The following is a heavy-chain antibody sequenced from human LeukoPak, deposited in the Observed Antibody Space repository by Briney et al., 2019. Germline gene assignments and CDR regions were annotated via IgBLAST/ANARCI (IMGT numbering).Heavy chain of an antibody. CDR2: INHSGST. D-gene: IGHD1-26*01. Sequence: SETLSLTCAVYGGSFSGYYWSWIRRPPGNGLEWIGEINHSGSTNYNPSLKSRVTISVDTSKNQFSLKLSSVTAADTAVYYCARLSGYYYYYMDVWGKGTTVTVSS. J-gene: IGHJ6*03. V-gene: IGHV4-34*01. CDR3: ARLSGYYYYYMDV. CDR1: GGSFSGYY.